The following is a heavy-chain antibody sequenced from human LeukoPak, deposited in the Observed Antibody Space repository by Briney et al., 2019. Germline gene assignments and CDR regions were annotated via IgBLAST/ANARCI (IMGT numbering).Heavy chain of an antibody. CDR1: GFTFSSYA. V-gene: IGHV3-30-3*01. D-gene: IGHD1-26*01. CDR2: ISYDGSNK. CDR3: ARGLYSGSYQYYFDY. J-gene: IGHJ4*02. Sequence: PGGSLRLSWAASGFTFSSYAMHWVRQAPGKGLEWVAVISYDGSNKYYADSVKGRFTISRDNSKNTLYLQMNSLRAEDTAVYYCARGLYSGSYQYYFDYWGQGTLVTVSS.